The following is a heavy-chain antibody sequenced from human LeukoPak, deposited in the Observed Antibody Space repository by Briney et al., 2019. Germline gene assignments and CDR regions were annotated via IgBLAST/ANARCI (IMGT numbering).Heavy chain of an antibody. D-gene: IGHD6-13*01. CDR2: IYPGDSDT. V-gene: IGHV5-51*01. CDR3: ASDRGYLAAAGRY. CDR1: GYSFTSYW. Sequence: GESLKISCKGPGYSFTSYWIGWVRQMPGKGLEWMVIIYPGDSDTRYSPSFQGQVTISADKSISTAYLQWSSLKASDTAMYYCASDRGYLAAAGRYWGQGTLVTVSS. J-gene: IGHJ4*02.